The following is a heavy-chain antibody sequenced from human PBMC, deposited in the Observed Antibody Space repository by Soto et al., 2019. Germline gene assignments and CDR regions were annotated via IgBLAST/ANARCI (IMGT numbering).Heavy chain of an antibody. Sequence: EVQLVESGGGLIQSGGSLRLSCAASGFTVSSNYMSWVRQAPGKGLEWVSVIYSGGSTYYADSVKGRFTISRDNSKNTLYLQMNSLRAEDTAVYYCARGPPGIAAAFDYWGQGTLVTVSS. CDR1: GFTVSSNY. D-gene: IGHD6-13*01. J-gene: IGHJ4*02. CDR3: ARGPPGIAAAFDY. V-gene: IGHV3-53*01. CDR2: IYSGGST.